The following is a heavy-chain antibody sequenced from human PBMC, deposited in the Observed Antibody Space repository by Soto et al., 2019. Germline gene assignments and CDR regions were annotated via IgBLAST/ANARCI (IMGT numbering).Heavy chain of an antibody. CDR2: ISSSSSYI. CDR1: GFTFSSYS. CDR3: ARDEEQLVHTPRYYYYYMDV. V-gene: IGHV3-21*01. J-gene: IGHJ6*03. D-gene: IGHD6-6*01. Sequence: GGSLRLSCAASGFTFSSYSMNWVRQAPGKGLEWVSSISSSSSYIYYADSVKGRFTISRDNAKNSLYLQMNSLRAEDTAVYYCARDEEQLVHTPRYYYYYMDVWGKGTTVTVSS.